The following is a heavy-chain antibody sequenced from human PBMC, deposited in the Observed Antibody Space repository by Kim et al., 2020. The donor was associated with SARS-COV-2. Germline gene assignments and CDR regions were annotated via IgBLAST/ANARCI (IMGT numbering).Heavy chain of an antibody. V-gene: IGHV3-33*01. J-gene: IGHJ5*01. CDR3: AREGGNTGYYSIDS. D-gene: IGHD3-22*01. Sequence: GGSLRLSCAASGFTFSNYAIHWVRQAPGKGLEWVAVIWHDESKKYYVDSVKGRFTISRDNSNNTLYLQMNSLRAEDTAVYYCAREGGNTGYYSIDSWGQGTLVTVSS. CDR2: IWHDESKK. CDR1: GFTFSNYA.